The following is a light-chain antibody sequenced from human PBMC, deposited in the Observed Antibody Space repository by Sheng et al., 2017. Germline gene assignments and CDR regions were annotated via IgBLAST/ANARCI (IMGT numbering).Light chain of an antibody. Sequence: EMVMTQSPATLSVSPGERATLSCRASQSVGSNLAWYQQTPGQAPRLLIYAASTRATGIPARFSGSGSGTEFTLTISSLQSEDFAVYYCQQYQNWPPHTFGQGTKLDI. CDR2: AAS. V-gene: IGKV3-15*01. J-gene: IGKJ2*01. CDR3: QQYQNWPPHT. CDR1: QSVGSN.